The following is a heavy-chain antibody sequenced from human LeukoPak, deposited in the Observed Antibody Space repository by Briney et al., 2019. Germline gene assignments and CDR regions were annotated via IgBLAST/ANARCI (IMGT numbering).Heavy chain of an antibody. V-gene: IGHV3-23*01. Sequence: PGGSLRLSCAASGFTFSSYAMSWVRQAPGKGLEWVSAISGSGGSTYYADSVKGRFTISRDNSKNTLYLQMNSLRAEDTAVYYCAKMAVLYNILYGGPFDYWGQGTLVTVSS. D-gene: IGHD3-9*01. CDR3: AKMAVLYNILYGGPFDY. CDR2: ISGSGGST. CDR1: GFTFSSYA. J-gene: IGHJ4*02.